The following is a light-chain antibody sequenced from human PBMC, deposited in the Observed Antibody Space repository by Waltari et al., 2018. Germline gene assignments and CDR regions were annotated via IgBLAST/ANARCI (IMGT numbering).Light chain of an antibody. Sequence: QSALTQPASVSGSPGQSITISCTGTSSDVGGYNYVSRYKQDPGNAPKPIIYDVPRRPAGVSNPFSGSKSGDTASLTSSALQTEDEADYYCSSYPSTATSVFGGGTKLTVL. CDR2: DVP. J-gene: IGLJ3*02. CDR1: SSDVGGYNY. V-gene: IGLV2-14*01. CDR3: SSYPSTATSV.